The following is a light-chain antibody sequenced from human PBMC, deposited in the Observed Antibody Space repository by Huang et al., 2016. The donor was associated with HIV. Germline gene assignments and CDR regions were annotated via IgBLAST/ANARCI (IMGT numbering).Light chain of an antibody. CDR3: QQFSSYSPLT. CDR2: AAS. V-gene: IGKV1-9*01. CDR1: QGISNS. Sequence: IQLTQSPSSLSASVGDRVTITCRDSQGISNSFVWYQQKPGRAPKLLIYAASTLQRGVTSRFSGSGSGTDFTLTISSLQPEDSATYYCQQFSSYSPLTFGGGTKVETK. J-gene: IGKJ4*01.